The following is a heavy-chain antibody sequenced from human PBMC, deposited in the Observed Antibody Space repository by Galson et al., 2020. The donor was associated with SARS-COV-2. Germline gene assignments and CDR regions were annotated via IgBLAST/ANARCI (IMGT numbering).Heavy chain of an antibody. CDR1: GYTFTDYY. J-gene: IGHJ3*02. D-gene: IGHD3-10*01. Sequence: ASVKVSCKASGYTFTDYYMHWVRQAPGQGLEWMGIINPSDDSTTYAPRFRGRVTMTRDTSTSTVYMELSSLQFEDTAVYYCARRVRISMIRGILGIFDMWGQGTMVTVSS. V-gene: IGHV1-46*01. CDR2: INPSDDST. CDR3: ARRVRISMIRGILGIFDM.